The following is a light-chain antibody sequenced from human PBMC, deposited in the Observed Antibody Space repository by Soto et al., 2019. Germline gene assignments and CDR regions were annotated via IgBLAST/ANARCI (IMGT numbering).Light chain of an antibody. CDR2: WAS. CDR1: QSVLLDSNNKNF. V-gene: IGKV4-1*01. Sequence: DFVMTQSPDSLAVSLGERATINCKSSQSVLLDSNNKNFLAWYQQKPGLPPKLLIYWASTRQYGVPDRFSGSGSGTDVTLTISSLQAEDLAVYYCQQYYSTLYTFGQGTKVEVK. J-gene: IGKJ2*01. CDR3: QQYYSTLYT.